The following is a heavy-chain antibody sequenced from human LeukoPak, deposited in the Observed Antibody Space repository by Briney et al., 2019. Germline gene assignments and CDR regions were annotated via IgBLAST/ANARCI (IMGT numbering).Heavy chain of an antibody. CDR2: VSYRGST. D-gene: IGHD6-13*01. CDR1: GGPITGYY. V-gene: IGHV4-59*01. Sequence: SSETLSLTCTVFGGPITGYYWSWIRQPPGKGLEWIGYVSYRGSTNYNPSLKSRVTISVDTSKNQFSLKLSSVTAADTAVYYCARPYSSNWYDAVPVWGEGTMVTVSS. J-gene: IGHJ3*01. CDR3: ARPYSSNWYDAVPV.